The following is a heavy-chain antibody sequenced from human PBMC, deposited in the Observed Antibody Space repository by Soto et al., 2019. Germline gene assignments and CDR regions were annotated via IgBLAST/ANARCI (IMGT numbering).Heavy chain of an antibody. CDR3: AKDGLGAYSYGSYYFDD. CDR2: ISSSGGST. D-gene: IGHD5-18*01. Sequence: EVQLLESGGGLVTPGGSLRLSCAASGFTFSSYAMSWVRQAPGKGLEWVSTISSSGGSTYYADSVKGRFTISRDNSKHTLYLQMNSLRAADTAVYYCAKDGLGAYSYGSYYFDDWGQETLVTVSS. J-gene: IGHJ4*02. CDR1: GFTFSSYA. V-gene: IGHV3-23*01.